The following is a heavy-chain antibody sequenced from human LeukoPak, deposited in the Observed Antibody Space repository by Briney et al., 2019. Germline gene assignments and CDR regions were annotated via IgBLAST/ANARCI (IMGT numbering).Heavy chain of an antibody. Sequence: ETLSLTCAVYGGSFSGYYWSWIRQPPGKGLEWIGEINHSGSTNYNPSLKSRVTISVDTSKNQFSLKLSSVTAADTAVYYCARFLPNRYGSGWYVPYWGQGTLVTVSS. CDR2: INHSGST. CDR3: ARFLPNRYGSGWYVPY. V-gene: IGHV4-34*01. D-gene: IGHD6-19*01. CDR1: GGSFSGYY. J-gene: IGHJ4*02.